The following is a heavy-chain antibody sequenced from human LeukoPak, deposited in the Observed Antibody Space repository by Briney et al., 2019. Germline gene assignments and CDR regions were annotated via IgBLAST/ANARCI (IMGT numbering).Heavy chain of an antibody. CDR3: ARLLFYCANGVCHAAFDY. V-gene: IGHV4-4*07. CDR2: IYTSGST. Sequence: SETLSLTCTVSGGSISSYYWSWIRQPAGKGLEWIGRIYTSGSTNYNPSLKSRVTMSVDTSKNQFSLKLSSVTAADTAMYYCARLLFYCANGVCHAAFDYWGQGTLVTVSS. D-gene: IGHD2-8*01. J-gene: IGHJ4*02. CDR1: GGSISSYY.